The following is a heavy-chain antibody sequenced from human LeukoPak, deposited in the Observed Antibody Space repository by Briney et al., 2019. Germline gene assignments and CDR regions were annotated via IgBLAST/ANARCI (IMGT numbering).Heavy chain of an antibody. D-gene: IGHD3-10*01. V-gene: IGHV3-66*02. J-gene: IGHJ4*02. Sequence: GGSLRLSCAASGFTVSSNYMTWVRQAPGKGLEWVSVIYSGGSAYYADSVKGRFTISRDNSKNTLYLQMNSLRAEDTAVYYCASTVSGFGELNYWGQGTLVTVSS. CDR2: IYSGGSA. CDR3: ASTVSGFGELNY. CDR1: GFTVSSNY.